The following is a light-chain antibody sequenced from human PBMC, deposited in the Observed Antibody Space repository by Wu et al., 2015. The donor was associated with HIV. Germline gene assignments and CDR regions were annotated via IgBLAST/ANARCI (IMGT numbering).Light chain of an antibody. CDR2: ATS. J-gene: IGKJ4*01. Sequence: DILLTQSPGTLSLSPGERATLSCRASQSVTSNYLAWYQQKPGQAPRLLIHATSNRATGIPDRISGSGSGTLFTLTISSLEPEDFAVYYCQQRSNWPPTFGGGTKVEIK. CDR3: QQRSNWPPT. V-gene: IGKV3D-20*02. CDR1: QSVTSNY.